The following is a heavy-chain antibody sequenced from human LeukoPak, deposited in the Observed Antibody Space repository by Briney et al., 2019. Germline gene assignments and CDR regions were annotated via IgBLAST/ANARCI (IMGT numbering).Heavy chain of an antibody. CDR1: GFTFSSYA. J-gene: IGHJ6*03. Sequence: GGSLRLSCAASGFTFSSYAMHWVRQAPGKGLEWVAVISYDGSNKYYADSVKGRFTISRDNSKNTLYLQMNSLRAEDTAVYYCAKDRAARDYYYYYYMDVWGKGTTVTVSS. V-gene: IGHV3-30*04. CDR3: AKDRAARDYYYYYYMDV. D-gene: IGHD6-6*01. CDR2: ISYDGSNK.